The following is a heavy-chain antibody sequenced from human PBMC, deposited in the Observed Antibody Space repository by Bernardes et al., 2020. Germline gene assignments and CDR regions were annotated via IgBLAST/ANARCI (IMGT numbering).Heavy chain of an antibody. J-gene: IGHJ6*02. V-gene: IGHV1-18*01. CDR2: ISAYNGNT. CDR3: ARWYCGGDCYSGYYYYGMDV. D-gene: IGHD2-21*01. CDR1: GYTFTSYG. Sequence: ASVKVSCKASGYTFTSYGISWVRQAPGQGLEWMGWISAYNGNTNYAQKLQGRVTMTTDTSTSTAYMELRSLRSDDTAVYYCARWYCGGDCYSGYYYYGMDVWGQGTTVTVSS.